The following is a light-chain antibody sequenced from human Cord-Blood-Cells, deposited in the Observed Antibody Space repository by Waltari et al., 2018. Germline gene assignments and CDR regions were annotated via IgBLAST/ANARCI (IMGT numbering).Light chain of an antibody. J-gene: IGKJ2*01. CDR1: QRISSW. Sequence: DIQMTQSPSTLSASVGDRVTITCRASQRISSWLAWYQQKPGKAPKLLIYKASNLESGVPSRFSGSGSGTEFTLTISSLQPDDFATYYCQQYNSYLYTFGQGTKLEIK. CDR2: KAS. V-gene: IGKV1-5*03. CDR3: QQYNSYLYT.